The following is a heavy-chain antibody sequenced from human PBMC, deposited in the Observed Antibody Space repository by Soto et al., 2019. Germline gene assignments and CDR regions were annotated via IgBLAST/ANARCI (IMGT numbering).Heavy chain of an antibody. J-gene: IGHJ4*02. D-gene: IGHD2-21*01. Sequence: PAETLSLTCTVSGGSISSGGYYWSWIRQHPGKGLEWIGYIYYSGSTYYNPSLKSRVTISVDTSKNQFSLKLSSVTAADTAVYYSARACPYRDGDCYNLPDYWGQGTLVTVSS. CDR3: ARACPYRDGDCYNLPDY. CDR1: GGSISSGGYY. V-gene: IGHV4-31*03. CDR2: IYYSGST.